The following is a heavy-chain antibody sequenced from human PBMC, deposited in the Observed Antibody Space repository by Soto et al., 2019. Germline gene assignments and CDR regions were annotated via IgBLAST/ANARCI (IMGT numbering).Heavy chain of an antibody. CDR3: ARDPYSSGWFGSSFDC. J-gene: IGHJ4*02. D-gene: IGHD6-19*01. CDR2: ISSSSTTI. Sequence: GGSLRLSCAASGFTFSSYSMNWVRQAPGRGLEWISYISSSSTTIFHADSVKGRFTISRDNAKNSLYLQMNSLRAEDTAVYYCARDPYSSGWFGSSFDCWGQGTLVTVSS. CDR1: GFTFSSYS. V-gene: IGHV3-48*01.